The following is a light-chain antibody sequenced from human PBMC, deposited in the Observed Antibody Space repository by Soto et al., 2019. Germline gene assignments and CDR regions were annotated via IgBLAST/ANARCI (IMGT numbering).Light chain of an antibody. CDR2: HAS. Sequence: DIQMSQSPSTVSGSVGDRVTITCRASQSISNWLAWYQQKTGTDPKVLIYHASNLQSGVPSRFSGSGSGTDFTLTISSLQPDELATYYCQQYNSYPWTFGQRTKGDIK. CDR1: QSISNW. V-gene: IGKV1-5*01. CDR3: QQYNSYPWT. J-gene: IGKJ1*01.